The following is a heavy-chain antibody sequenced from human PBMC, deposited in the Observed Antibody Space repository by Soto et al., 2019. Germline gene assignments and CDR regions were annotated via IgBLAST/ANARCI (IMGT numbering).Heavy chain of an antibody. D-gene: IGHD1-1*01. Sequence: QVQLQESGPGLVKPSGTLSLTCDVSGGSISSSNWWSWVRQPPGKGLEWIGENYQSGSTNYNPALKRRVAMSVGKSKNQFSLNLNSVTDADTALYYCARSSTRGTRFDYWGQGTLVTVSP. CDR2: NYQSGST. CDR3: ARSSTRGTRFDY. V-gene: IGHV4-4*02. J-gene: IGHJ4*02. CDR1: GGSISSSNW.